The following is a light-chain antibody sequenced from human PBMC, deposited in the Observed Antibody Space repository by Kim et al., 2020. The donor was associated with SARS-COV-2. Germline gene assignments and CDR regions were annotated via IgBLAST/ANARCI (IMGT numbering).Light chain of an antibody. CDR1: NIESKS. Sequence: APGGTARITCGGTNIESKSVHWYQQRPGRAPVLVIYYDRDRPSGIPERFSGSNSGNTATLTISGVEAGDEADYYCQVWDTNTDRHVFGSGTKVTVL. V-gene: IGLV3-21*01. J-gene: IGLJ1*01. CDR3: QVWDTNTDRHV. CDR2: YDR.